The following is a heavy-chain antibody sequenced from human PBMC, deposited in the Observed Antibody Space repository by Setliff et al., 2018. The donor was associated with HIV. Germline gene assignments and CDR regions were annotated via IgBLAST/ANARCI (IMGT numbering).Heavy chain of an antibody. V-gene: IGHV3-7*03. CDR2: INQDGSAR. J-gene: IGHJ3*01. Sequence: GGSLRLSCAASGFTFSSYRMSWVRQAPGKGLEWVANINQDGSARVYVDSVKGRFTISRDNAKNSLYLQMDNLRAEDTALYYCARDPYDSRALDSSAYGAFDFWGQGTMVTVSS. CDR3: ARDPYDSRALDSSAYGAFDF. CDR1: GFTFSSYR. D-gene: IGHD3-22*01.